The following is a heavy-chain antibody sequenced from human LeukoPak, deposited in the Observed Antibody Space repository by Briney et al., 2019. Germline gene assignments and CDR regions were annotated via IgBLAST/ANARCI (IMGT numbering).Heavy chain of an antibody. D-gene: IGHD3-10*01. CDR2: ISSSGSAI. V-gene: IGHV3-48*03. J-gene: IGHJ4*02. CDR1: GFPFSSYE. Sequence: GGSLRLSCAASGFPFSSYEMNWVRQAPGKGLEWVSYISSSGSAIYYADSVKGRFTISRDNAKNSLYLQMNSLRAEDTAVYYCARDFRLTTVRGVASFDYWGQGALVTVSS. CDR3: ARDFRLTTVRGVASFDY.